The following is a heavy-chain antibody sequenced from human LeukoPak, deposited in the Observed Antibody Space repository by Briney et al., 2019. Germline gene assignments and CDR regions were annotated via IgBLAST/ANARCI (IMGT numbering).Heavy chain of an antibody. J-gene: IGHJ4*02. CDR3: ARSGSSGWYISC. CDR1: GFTFSSYS. V-gene: IGHV3-21*01. CDR2: ISSSSSYI. Sequence: GGSLRLSCAASGFTFSSYSMNWVRQAPGKGLEWVSSISSSSSYIYYADSVKGRFTISRDNAKNSLYLQMNSLRAEDTAVYYCARSGSSGWYISCWGQGTLVTVSS. D-gene: IGHD6-19*01.